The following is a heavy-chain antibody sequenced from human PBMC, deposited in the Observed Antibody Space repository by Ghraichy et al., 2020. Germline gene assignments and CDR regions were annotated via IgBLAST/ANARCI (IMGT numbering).Heavy chain of an antibody. D-gene: IGHD2-15*01. CDR3: ARGGPIQKVVVAATRIWFDP. V-gene: IGHV4-34*01. Sequence: SETLSLTCAVYGGSFSGYYWSWIRQPPGKGLEWIGEINHSGSTKYNPSLKSRVTISVDTSKNQFSLKLSSVTAADTAVYYCARGGPIQKVVVAATRIWFDPWGQGTLVTVSS. CDR1: GGSFSGYY. J-gene: IGHJ5*02. CDR2: INHSGST.